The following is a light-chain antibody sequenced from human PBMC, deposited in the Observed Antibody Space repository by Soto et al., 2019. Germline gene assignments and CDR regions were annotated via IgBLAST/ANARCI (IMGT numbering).Light chain of an antibody. J-gene: IGLJ1*01. V-gene: IGLV2-8*01. CDR2: EVN. CDR3: SSYAGSNNPYV. Sequence: QSALTQPPSASGSPGQSVTISCTGTSSDVGGYDSVSWYQQHPGKAPKLMIYEVNKRPSGVPDRFSGSKSGNTASLTVSGLQAEDEADYYCSSYAGSNNPYVFGSGTKVTVL. CDR1: SSDVGGYDS.